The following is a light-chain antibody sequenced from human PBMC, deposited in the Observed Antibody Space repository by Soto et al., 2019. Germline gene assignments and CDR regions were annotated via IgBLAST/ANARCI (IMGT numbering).Light chain of an antibody. J-gene: IGLJ2*01. CDR1: SSDVGGYNY. Sequence: QSALTQPASVSRSPGQSITISCTGTSSDVGGYNYISWYQQHPGKAPKFIIYDVRNRPSGVSIRFSGSRSGNTASLTISGLQAEDEADYYCSSYTSSSTVIFGGGTKLTVL. V-gene: IGLV2-14*01. CDR2: DVR. CDR3: SSYTSSSTVI.